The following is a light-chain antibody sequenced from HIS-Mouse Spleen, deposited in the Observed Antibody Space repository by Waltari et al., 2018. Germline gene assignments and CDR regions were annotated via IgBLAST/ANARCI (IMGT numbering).Light chain of an antibody. Sequence: QSVLTQPPSASGTPGQRVTISCSGSSSNIGSNTVNWYQQLPGTAPKLLISSNNRRPSGVPARFPGSKSGTSASLAISGLQSEDEADYYCAAWDDSLNGTVFGGGTKLTVL. V-gene: IGLV1-44*01. CDR1: SSNIGSNT. CDR2: SNN. J-gene: IGLJ3*02. CDR3: AAWDDSLNGTV.